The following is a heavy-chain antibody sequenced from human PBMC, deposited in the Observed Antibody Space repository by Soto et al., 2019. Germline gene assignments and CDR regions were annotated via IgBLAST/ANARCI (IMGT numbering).Heavy chain of an antibody. CDR3: ARGQGYSGYDLAPMDV. CDR1: AGSISSGDYY. Sequence: PSETLSLTCTVSAGSISSGDYYWSWIRQPPGKVLDWIGYIYYSGSTYYNPSVKSRVTISVDTSKTQFSLKLSSVTAADTAVYYCARGQGYSGYDLAPMDVWGQGTTVTVSS. D-gene: IGHD5-12*01. V-gene: IGHV4-30-4*01. J-gene: IGHJ6*02. CDR2: IYYSGST.